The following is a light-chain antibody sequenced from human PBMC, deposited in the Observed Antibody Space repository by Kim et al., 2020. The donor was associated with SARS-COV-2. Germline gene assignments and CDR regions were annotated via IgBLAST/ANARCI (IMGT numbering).Light chain of an antibody. J-gene: IGLJ1*01. CDR1: SSNIGVGYR. V-gene: IGLV1-40*01. CDR2: DNS. Sequence: VTYSRTGSSSNIGVGYRVHWYQPLPGTAPKLLIYDNSTRPSGVPDRFSGSKSGTSASLAITGLQAEDEADYYCQSYDSSLSALYVFGTGTKVTVL. CDR3: QSYDSSLSALYV.